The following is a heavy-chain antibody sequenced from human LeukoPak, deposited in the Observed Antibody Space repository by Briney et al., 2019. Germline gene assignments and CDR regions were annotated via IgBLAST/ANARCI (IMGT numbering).Heavy chain of an antibody. J-gene: IGHJ6*03. V-gene: IGHV3-53*01. D-gene: IGHD3-16*02. CDR3: ARSLVYYYYMDV. Sequence: PGGSLRLSCAASGFTFSDYYMSWVRQAPGKGLEWVSVIYSGGSTYYADSVKGRFTISRDNSKNTLYLQMNSLRAEDTAVYYCARSLVYYYYMDVWGKGTTVTISS. CDR1: GFTFSDYY. CDR2: IYSGGST.